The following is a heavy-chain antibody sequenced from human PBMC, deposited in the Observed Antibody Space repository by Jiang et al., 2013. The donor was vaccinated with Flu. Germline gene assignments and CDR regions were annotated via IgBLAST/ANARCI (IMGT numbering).Heavy chain of an antibody. Sequence: PGKGLEWVANIKQDGSXKYYVDSVKGRFTISRDNAKNSLYLQMNSLRAEDTAVYYCARRSGIGLFEDYWGQGTLVTVSS. V-gene: IGHV3-7*01. D-gene: IGHD3-22*01. CDR3: ARRSGIGLFEDY. J-gene: IGHJ4*02. CDR2: IKQDGSXK.